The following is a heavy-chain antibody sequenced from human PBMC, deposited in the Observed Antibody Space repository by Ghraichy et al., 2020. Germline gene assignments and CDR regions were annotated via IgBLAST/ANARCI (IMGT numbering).Heavy chain of an antibody. CDR3: ARRVAAAGRRHFDY. J-gene: IGHJ4*02. D-gene: IGHD6-13*01. Sequence: SETLSLTCTVSGGSISSSSYYWGWIRQPPGKGLEWIGSIYYSGSTYYNPSLKSRVTISVDTSKNQFSLKLSSVTAADTAVYYCARRVAAAGRRHFDYWGQGTLVTVSS. CDR1: GGSISSSSYY. CDR2: IYYSGST. V-gene: IGHV4-39*01.